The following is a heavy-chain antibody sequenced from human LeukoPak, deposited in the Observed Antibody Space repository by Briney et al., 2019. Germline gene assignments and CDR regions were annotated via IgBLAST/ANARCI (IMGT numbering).Heavy chain of an antibody. CDR2: ISTYSGDT. V-gene: IGHV1-18*04. J-gene: IGHJ4*02. Sequence: GASVKVSCNCSGYTFTDYGLSWVRQAPGQGLEWMGWISTYSGDTKYAQRIQGRVTLTSDASTSTAYMELRSLTYDDTAVYFCAQDGSIGPLEYWGQGTVVIVSS. D-gene: IGHD2-15*01. CDR3: AQDGSIGPLEY. CDR1: GYTFTDYG.